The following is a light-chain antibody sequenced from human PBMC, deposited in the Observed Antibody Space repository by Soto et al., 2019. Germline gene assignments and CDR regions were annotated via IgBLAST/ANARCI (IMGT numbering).Light chain of an antibody. V-gene: IGLV1-40*01. J-gene: IGLJ2*01. CDR3: QSYDSSLSVV. CDR1: SSNIGANYD. CDR2: GNT. Sequence: QSVLTQPPSVSGAPGQRVTISCTGSSSNIGANYDVHWYQQLPGTAPKLLIYGNTNRPSGVPDRFSGSKSGTSASLAITGLQAEDEADYYCQSYDSSLSVVFGGGTQLTVL.